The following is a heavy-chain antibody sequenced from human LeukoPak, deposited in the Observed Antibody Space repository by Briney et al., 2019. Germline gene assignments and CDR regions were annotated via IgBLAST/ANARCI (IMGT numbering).Heavy chain of an antibody. CDR1: GYTFTSYY. V-gene: IGHV1-46*01. CDR3: ARDLASSGYYHSD. CDR2: INPSGGST. J-gene: IGHJ4*02. Sequence: GASVKVSCKASGYTFTSYYMHWVRQAPGQGLEWMGIINPSGGSTSYAQKFQGGGTKTRDTSTSTVYMELSSLRSEDTAVYYCARDLASSGYYHSDWGQGTLVTVSS. D-gene: IGHD3-22*01.